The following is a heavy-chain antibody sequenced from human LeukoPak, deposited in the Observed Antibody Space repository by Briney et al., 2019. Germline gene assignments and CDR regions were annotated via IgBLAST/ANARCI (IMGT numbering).Heavy chain of an antibody. Sequence: AGGSLRLSCAPSGFTFSTYGMHWVRQAPGKGLEWVAFIRFDGSNKYYADSVKGRFTISRDNSKNTLSLQMNSLRADDTAVYYCARGRHYNILTGFRDRILGFDYWGQGTLVTVSS. D-gene: IGHD3-9*01. CDR2: IRFDGSNK. V-gene: IGHV3-30*02. J-gene: IGHJ4*02. CDR3: ARGRHYNILTGFRDRILGFDY. CDR1: GFTFSTYG.